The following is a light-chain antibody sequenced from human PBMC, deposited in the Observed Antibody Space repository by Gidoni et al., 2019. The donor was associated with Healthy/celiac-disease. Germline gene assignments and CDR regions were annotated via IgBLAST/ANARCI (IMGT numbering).Light chain of an antibody. V-gene: IGLV2-14*01. CDR1: SSDGGGYNY. Sequence: QSALTQPASGSGSPGQSITISCTGTSSDGGGYNYVSWYQQHPGKAPKLMIYEVSNRPSGVSNRFSGSKSGNTASLTISGLQAEDEADYYCSSYTSNSTPYVFGTGTKVTVL. CDR2: EVS. J-gene: IGLJ1*01. CDR3: SSYTSNSTPYV.